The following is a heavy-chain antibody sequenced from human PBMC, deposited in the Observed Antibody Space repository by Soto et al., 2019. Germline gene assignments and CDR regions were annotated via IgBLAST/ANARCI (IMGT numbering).Heavy chain of an antibody. D-gene: IGHD3-22*01. Sequence: QVILVESGGGVVQPGGSLRVSCEAFAFTFSRYGIHWVRQAPGKGLEWVALISHDGNSKHYADSVKGRFTISRDNSKNTLYLQMNSLRPEDTAVYYCVKDLPDYYDSSGHFDYWGQGTLVTVSS. J-gene: IGHJ4*02. CDR1: AFTFSRYG. CDR3: VKDLPDYYDSSGHFDY. V-gene: IGHV3-30*18. CDR2: ISHDGNSK.